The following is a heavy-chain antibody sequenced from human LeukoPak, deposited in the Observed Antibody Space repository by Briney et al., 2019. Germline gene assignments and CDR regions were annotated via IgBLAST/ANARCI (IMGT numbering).Heavy chain of an antibody. CDR1: GYTFTDYY. V-gene: IGHV1-69-2*01. D-gene: IGHD1-26*01. CDR2: VDPEDGET. CDR3: ATGPRADGSLDY. J-gene: IGHJ4*02. Sequence: RASVKVSCKVSGYTFTDYYMHRVQQAPGKGLEWMGLVDPEDGETIYAEKFQGRVTITADTSTDTAYMELSSLRSEDTAVYYCATGPRADGSLDYWGQGTLVTVSS.